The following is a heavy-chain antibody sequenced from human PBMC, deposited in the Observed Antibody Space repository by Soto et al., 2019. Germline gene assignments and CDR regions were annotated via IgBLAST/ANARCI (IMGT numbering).Heavy chain of an antibody. D-gene: IGHD2-21*02. Sequence: QVQLQESGPGLVKPSQTLSLTCTVSGGSISSGDYYWSWIRQPPGKGLEWIGYIYNSGSTYYNPSRKSRVIISVDTSKRQFSLKLSSVTAADTAVYYCARDRGVVTAITRYWYFDLWGRGTLVTVSS. CDR2: IYNSGST. CDR3: ARDRGVVTAITRYWYFDL. CDR1: GGSISSGDYY. V-gene: IGHV4-30-4*01. J-gene: IGHJ2*01.